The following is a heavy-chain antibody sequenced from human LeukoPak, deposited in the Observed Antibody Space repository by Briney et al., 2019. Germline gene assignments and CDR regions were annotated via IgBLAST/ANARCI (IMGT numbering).Heavy chain of an antibody. D-gene: IGHD5-18*01. J-gene: IGHJ5*02. CDR3: ARVLSMGTEGLGFDP. CDR2: INHSGST. Sequence: SETLSLTCAVYGGSFSGYYWSWIRQPPGKGLEWIGEINHSGSTNYNPSLKSRVTISVDTSKNQFSLKLSSVTAADTAVYYCARVLSMGTEGLGFDPWGQGTLVTVSS. V-gene: IGHV4-34*01. CDR1: GGSFSGYY.